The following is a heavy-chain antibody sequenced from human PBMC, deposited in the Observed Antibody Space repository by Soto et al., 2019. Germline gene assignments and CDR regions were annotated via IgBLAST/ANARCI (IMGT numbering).Heavy chain of an antibody. CDR2: INHSGST. CDR3: ASRIAARPFYY. CDR1: GGSFSGYY. D-gene: IGHD6-6*01. Sequence: QVQLQQWGAGLLKPSETLSLTCAVYGGSFSGYYWSWIRQPPGKGLEWIGEINHSGSTNYNPSLKSRVTISVDTSKNHFSLKLSSVTAADTAVYYCASRIAARPFYYWGQGTLVTVSS. V-gene: IGHV4-34*01. J-gene: IGHJ4*02.